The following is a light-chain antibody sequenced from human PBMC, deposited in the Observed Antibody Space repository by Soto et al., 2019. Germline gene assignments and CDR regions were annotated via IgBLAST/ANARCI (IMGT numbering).Light chain of an antibody. CDR3: QQYNIWPQT. CDR2: GIS. Sequence: ESVLTQSPGTLSLSPGERATLSCRASQSVSNSYFAWYQQKPGQAPRLLIYGISSRATGIPDRFSGSGSGTDFTLTISRLEPEDFAVYFCQQYNIWPQTFGQGTKVDIK. J-gene: IGKJ1*01. V-gene: IGKV3-20*01. CDR1: QSVSNSY.